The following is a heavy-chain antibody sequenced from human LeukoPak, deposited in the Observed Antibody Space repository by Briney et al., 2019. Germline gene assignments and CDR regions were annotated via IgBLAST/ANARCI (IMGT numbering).Heavy chain of an antibody. CDR1: GYTFTNYG. Sequence: ASVKVSCKAPGYTFTNYGISWVRQAPGQGLEWMAWISAYNGDTNYAQKFQGRVTMTTDTSTTTAYMELRNLRSDDTAVYHCGRDGSGNWFDPWGQGTLVTVSS. V-gene: IGHV1-18*01. D-gene: IGHD6-25*01. CDR3: GRDGSGNWFDP. J-gene: IGHJ5*02. CDR2: ISAYNGDT.